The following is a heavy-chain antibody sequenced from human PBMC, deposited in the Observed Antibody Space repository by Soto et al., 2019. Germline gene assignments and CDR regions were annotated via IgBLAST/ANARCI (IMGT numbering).Heavy chain of an antibody. CDR3: ARAPGYDHYHYYGMDV. J-gene: IGHJ6*02. CDR2: TYYRSKCYN. D-gene: IGHD3-3*01. Sequence: QVQLQPSGPGLVKPSQTLSLTCAISGDSVSSNSAAWNWIRQSPSRGLEWLGRTYYRSKCYNDYAVSMNSRITIKPDTSKNQFSLQMNSVTPEDNAVYYCARAPGYDHYHYYGMDVWGQGTTVTVSS. V-gene: IGHV6-1*01. CDR1: GDSVSSNSAA.